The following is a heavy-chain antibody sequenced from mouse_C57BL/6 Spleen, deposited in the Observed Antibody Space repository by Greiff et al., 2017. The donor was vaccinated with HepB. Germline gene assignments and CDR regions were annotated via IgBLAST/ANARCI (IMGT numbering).Heavy chain of an antibody. J-gene: IGHJ4*01. Sequence: EVQLVESEGGLVQPGSSMKLSCTASGFTFSDYYMAWVRQVPEKGLEWVANINYDGSSTYYLDSLKSRFIISGDNAKNMLYLQMSSLKSEDTATYYCARLRPDYYAMDYWGQGTSVTVSS. CDR1: GFTFSDYY. V-gene: IGHV5-16*01. D-gene: IGHD2-12*01. CDR3: ARLRPDYYAMDY. CDR2: INYDGSST.